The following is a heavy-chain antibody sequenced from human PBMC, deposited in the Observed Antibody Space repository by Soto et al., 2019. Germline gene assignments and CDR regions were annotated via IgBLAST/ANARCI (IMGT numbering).Heavy chain of an antibody. CDR3: ARIPLSQVRRWYFAY. Sequence: TSETLSLTCTVSGVSVSRHIYYWGWVRQSPGKGLEWIGNIYYSGSSFYNPSLRSRVTVSVDTSKNQFSLRLSSVTAADTAVYYCARIPLSQVRRWYFAYWGQGALVTVSS. CDR2: IYYSGSS. V-gene: IGHV4-39*01. D-gene: IGHD2-15*01. J-gene: IGHJ4*02. CDR1: GVSVSRHIYY.